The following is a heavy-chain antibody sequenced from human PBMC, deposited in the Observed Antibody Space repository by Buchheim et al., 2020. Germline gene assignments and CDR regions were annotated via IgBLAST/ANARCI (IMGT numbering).Heavy chain of an antibody. D-gene: IGHD3-22*01. CDR3: ARAQPGSGYYYVSGTLLDY. CDR2: IYYSGST. V-gene: IGHV4-31*03. CDR1: GGSISSGGYY. J-gene: IGHJ4*02. Sequence: QVQLQESGPGLVKPSQTLSLTCTVSGGSISSGGYYWSWIRQHPGKGLEWIGYIYYSGSTYYNPSLKSRVTISVDTSKNQFPLKLSSVTAADTAVYYCARAQPGSGYYYVSGTLLDYWGQGTL.